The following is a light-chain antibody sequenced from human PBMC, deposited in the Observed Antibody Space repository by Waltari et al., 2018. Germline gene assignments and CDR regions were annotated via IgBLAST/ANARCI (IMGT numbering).Light chain of an antibody. CDR3: LQHRSYPFT. CDR1: QGVAGG. Sequence: DIQMTQSPSSLSASVGDTVSITCRASQGVAGGLAWFQQRPGKAPKRLIYSAVALESGVPSRFSGSGYDTDFTLTVTNLQPEDFATYYCLQHRSYPFTFGQGTKLEIK. CDR2: SAV. J-gene: IGKJ2*01. V-gene: IGKV1-17*02.